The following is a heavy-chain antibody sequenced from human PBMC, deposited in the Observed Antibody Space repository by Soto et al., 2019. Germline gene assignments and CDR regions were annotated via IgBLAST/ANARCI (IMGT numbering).Heavy chain of an antibody. V-gene: IGHV1-69*13. CDR2: IIPIFGTA. Sequence: SVKVSCKDSGGTFSSYAISWVRQAPGQGLEWMGGIIPIFGTANYAQKSQGRVTITADESTSTAYMELSSLRSEDTAVYYCASHFYGRTIFGVEEDYYYGMDVWGQGTTVTVSS. CDR3: ASHFYGRTIFGVEEDYYYGMDV. CDR1: GGTFSSYA. D-gene: IGHD3-3*01. J-gene: IGHJ6*02.